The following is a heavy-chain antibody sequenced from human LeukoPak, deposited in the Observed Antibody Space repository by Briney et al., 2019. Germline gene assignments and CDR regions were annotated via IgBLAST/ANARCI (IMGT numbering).Heavy chain of an antibody. CDR2: MSPILGIA. D-gene: IGHD4-17*01. J-gene: IGHJ3*02. CDR3: ARAVGDYDAFDI. V-gene: IGHV1-69*04. CDR1: GRTFTRYA. Sequence: GASVKVSCKASGRTFTRYAISWVRQAPGHRLQWMGRMSPILGIANYAQKFQGRVTITADKSTSTAYMELSSLRSEDTAVYYCARAVGDYDAFDIWGQGTMVTVSS.